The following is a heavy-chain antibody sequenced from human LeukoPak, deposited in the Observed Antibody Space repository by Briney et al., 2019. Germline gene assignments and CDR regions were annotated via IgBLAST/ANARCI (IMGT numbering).Heavy chain of an antibody. Sequence: GGSLRLSCAASGFTFSSYSMNWVRQAPGKGLEWVSYISSSSSTIYYADSVKGRFTISRDNAKNSLYLQMNSLRAEDTAEYYCASLGRERWLQFDYWGQGTLVTVSS. D-gene: IGHD5-24*01. CDR3: ASLGRERWLQFDY. J-gene: IGHJ4*02. CDR1: GFTFSSYS. CDR2: ISSSSSTI. V-gene: IGHV3-48*01.